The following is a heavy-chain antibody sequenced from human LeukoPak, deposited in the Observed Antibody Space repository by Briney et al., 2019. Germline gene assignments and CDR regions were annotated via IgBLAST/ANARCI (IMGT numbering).Heavy chain of an antibody. CDR1: GGSISSYY. J-gene: IGHJ3*02. Sequence: SETMSLTCTVSGGSISSYYWSWIRQPAGKGLEWIGRIYTSGSTNYNPSLKSRVTMSVDTSKNQFSLKLSSVTAADTAVYYCARQSGNGYSGYDFQAFDIWGQGTMVTVSS. D-gene: IGHD5-12*01. CDR2: IYTSGST. V-gene: IGHV4-4*07. CDR3: ARQSGNGYSGYDFQAFDI.